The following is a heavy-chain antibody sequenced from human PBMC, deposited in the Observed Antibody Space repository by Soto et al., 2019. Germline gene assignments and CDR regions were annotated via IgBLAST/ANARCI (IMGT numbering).Heavy chain of an antibody. CDR2: ISGSGGST. V-gene: IGHV3-23*01. J-gene: IGHJ3*02. CDR3: AKWGSYLWFGPRQYYHAFDI. CDR1: GYTFSSYA. D-gene: IGHD3-10*01. Sequence: GGSLRLSCAASGYTFSSYAMSWVRQAPGKGLEWVSAISGSGGSTYYADSVKGRFTISRDNSKNTLYLQMNSLRAEDTAVYYCAKWGSYLWFGPRQYYHAFDIWGQGTMVTVSS.